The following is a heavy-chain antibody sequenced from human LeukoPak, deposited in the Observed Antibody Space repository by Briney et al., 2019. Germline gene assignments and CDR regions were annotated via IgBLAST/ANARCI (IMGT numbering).Heavy chain of an antibody. J-gene: IGHJ4*02. Sequence: SGTLSLTCSVSRVSLDNEHWCWVRQPPGKGLEWIGHTLYGGSNKFNPSLKSRVTISVDRSKNQFSLTLISVTAADTAVYYCVSLLFGGAGRGNWGQGSLVTVSS. CDR1: RVSLDNEH. V-gene: IGHV4-59*12. CDR3: VSLLFGGAGRGN. CDR2: TLYGGSN. D-gene: IGHD3-3*01.